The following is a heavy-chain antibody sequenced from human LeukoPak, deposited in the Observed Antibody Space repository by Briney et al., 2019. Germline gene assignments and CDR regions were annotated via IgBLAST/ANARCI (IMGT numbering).Heavy chain of an antibody. Sequence: ASVKVSCKASGYTFTGDYMHWVRQAPGQWLELMGWINPNSGGTNYAQKFQGRVTMTRDTSISTAYMELSRLRSDDTAVYYCARGGYDSSGYYSVYWGQGTLVTVSS. J-gene: IGHJ4*02. V-gene: IGHV1-2*02. CDR1: GYTFTGDY. D-gene: IGHD3-22*01. CDR3: ARGGYDSSGYYSVY. CDR2: INPNSGGT.